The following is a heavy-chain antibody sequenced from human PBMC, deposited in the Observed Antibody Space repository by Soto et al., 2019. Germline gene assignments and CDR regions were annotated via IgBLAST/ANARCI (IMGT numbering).Heavy chain of an antibody. CDR1: GYTFTSYA. D-gene: IGHD3-22*01. CDR3: ARATVGRYYYDSSGYPFDY. J-gene: IGHJ4*02. V-gene: IGHV1-3*01. Sequence: ASVKVSCKPSGYTFTSYAMHWVRQAPGQRLEWMGWINAGNGNTKYSQKFQGRVTITRDTSASTAYMELSSLRSEDTAVYYCARATVGRYYYDSSGYPFDYWGQGTLVTVSS. CDR2: INAGNGNT.